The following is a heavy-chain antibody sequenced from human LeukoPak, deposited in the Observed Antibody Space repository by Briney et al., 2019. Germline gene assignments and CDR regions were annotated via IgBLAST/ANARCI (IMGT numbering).Heavy chain of an antibody. J-gene: IGHJ4*02. D-gene: IGHD2-2*01. CDR1: GYTFTGYH. Sequence: ASVKVSCKASGYTFTGYHMHWVRQAPGQGLEWMGRINPNTGGTDYAQKFQGRVTMTRDTSISTAYMDLSRLRSDDTAVYYCARDYCSSTSCLFDYWGQGTLVTVSS. CDR3: ARDYCSSTSCLFDY. CDR2: INPNTGGT. V-gene: IGHV1-2*06.